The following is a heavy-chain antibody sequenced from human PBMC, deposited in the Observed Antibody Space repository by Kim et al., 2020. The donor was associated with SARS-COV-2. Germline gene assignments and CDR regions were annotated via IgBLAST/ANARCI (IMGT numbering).Heavy chain of an antibody. J-gene: IGHJ4*02. V-gene: IGHV3-23*01. CDR3: AKDKDNWNYVPQDY. CDR1: GFTFSSYA. CDR2: ISGSGGST. Sequence: GGSLRLSCAASGFTFSSYAMSWVRQAPGKGLEWVSAISGSGGSTYYADSVKGRFTISRDNSKNTLYLQMNSLRAEDTAVYYCAKDKDNWNYVPQDYWGQGTLVTVSS. D-gene: IGHD1-7*01.